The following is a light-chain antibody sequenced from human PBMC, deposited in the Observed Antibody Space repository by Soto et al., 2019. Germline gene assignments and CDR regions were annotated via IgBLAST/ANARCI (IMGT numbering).Light chain of an antibody. CDR2: SNT. CDR1: SSNIGSNP. Sequence: QSVLTQPPSASGTPGQRVTISCSGSSSNIGSNPVSWYQQLPGTTPKLLIYSNTQRPSGVPDRFSGSKSGTSASLAISGLQSEDEADYYCAAWDDSLSGYVTFGGGNKVTVL. J-gene: IGLJ2*01. V-gene: IGLV1-44*01. CDR3: AAWDDSLSGYVT.